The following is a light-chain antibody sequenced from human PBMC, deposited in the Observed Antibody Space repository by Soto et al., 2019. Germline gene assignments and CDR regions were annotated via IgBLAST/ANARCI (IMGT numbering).Light chain of an antibody. CDR2: DTS. CDR1: QSVSSY. Sequence: EIVLTQSPATLSLSPGERAALSCRASQSVSSYLAWYQQRPGQAPRLLIYDTSNRATGIPARFSGSGSGTDLTLTISSLEPEDFAVYYCQQGSNWPRTFGQGTKVEIK. J-gene: IGKJ1*01. CDR3: QQGSNWPRT. V-gene: IGKV3-11*01.